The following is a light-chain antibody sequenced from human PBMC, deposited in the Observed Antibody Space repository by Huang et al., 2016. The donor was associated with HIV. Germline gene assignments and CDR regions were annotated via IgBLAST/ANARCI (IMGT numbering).Light chain of an antibody. CDR3: QQRSDWPLT. J-gene: IGKJ4*01. CDR1: QSISFY. CDR2: DAS. Sequence: EIVLTQSPATLSLSPGERATLPCRASQSISFYLAWYQQKPGQAPRLRLFDASNRATGVPGRFSGSGSGTDFTLTISSLEPEDVAVYYCQQRSDWPLTFGGGTKVEIK. V-gene: IGKV3-11*01.